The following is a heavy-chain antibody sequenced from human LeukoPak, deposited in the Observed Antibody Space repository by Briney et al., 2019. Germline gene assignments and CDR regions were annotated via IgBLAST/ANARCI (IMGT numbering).Heavy chain of an antibody. J-gene: IGHJ4*02. CDR2: INHSGST. CDR1: GGSISSGGYY. CDR3: AREPPGY. Sequence: PSETLSLTCTVSGGSISSGGYYWSWIRQPPGKGLEWIGEINHSGSTNYNPSLKGRVTISVDTSKNQFSLKLSSVTAADTAVYYCAREPPGYWGQGTLVTVSS. V-gene: IGHV4-39*07. D-gene: IGHD3-10*01.